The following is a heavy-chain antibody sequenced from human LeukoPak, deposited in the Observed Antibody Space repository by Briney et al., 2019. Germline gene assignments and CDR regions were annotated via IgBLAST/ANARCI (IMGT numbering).Heavy chain of an antibody. V-gene: IGHV4-39*01. J-gene: IGHJ3*01. Sequence: PSETLSLICAVSGGSISSTSYYWGWIRQPPGKGLEWIGTIYYSGSTYHNPSLKSRVTMSVDTSRNQFSLKLSSVDAADTAVYYCAKAGVRYFDSSGLYAFDFWGQGTTVTVSS. CDR2: IYYSGST. CDR1: GGSISSTSYY. D-gene: IGHD3-22*01. CDR3: AKAGVRYFDSSGLYAFDF.